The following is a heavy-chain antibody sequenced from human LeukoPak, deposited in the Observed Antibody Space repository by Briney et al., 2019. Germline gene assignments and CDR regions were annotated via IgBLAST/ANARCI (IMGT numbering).Heavy chain of an antibody. CDR1: GGTFSSYA. D-gene: IGHD6-13*01. Sequence: SVKVSCKASGGTFSSYAISWVRQAPGQGLEWMGRIIPILGIANYAQKFQGRVTITADKSTSTAYMELSSLRSDDTAVYYCARDNHSGSWSWFDPWGQGTLVSVSA. CDR3: ARDNHSGSWSWFDP. J-gene: IGHJ5*02. CDR2: IIPILGIA. V-gene: IGHV1-69*04.